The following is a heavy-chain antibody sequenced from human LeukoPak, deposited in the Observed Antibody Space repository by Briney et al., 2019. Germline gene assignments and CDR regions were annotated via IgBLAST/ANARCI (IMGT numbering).Heavy chain of an antibody. D-gene: IGHD1-7*01. CDR2: ISAYNGNT. J-gene: IGHJ4*02. Sequence: ASVKVSCKASGGTFSSYAISWVRQAPGQGLEWMGWISAYNGNTNYAQNLQGRVTMTTDTSTSTAYMELRSLRSDDTAVYYCARDGAGTLHDWGQGTLVTVSS. CDR1: GGTFSSYA. CDR3: ARDGAGTLHD. V-gene: IGHV1-18*01.